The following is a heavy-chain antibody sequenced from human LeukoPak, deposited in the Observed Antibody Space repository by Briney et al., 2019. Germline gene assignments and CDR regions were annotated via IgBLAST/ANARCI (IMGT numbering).Heavy chain of an antibody. Sequence: TGGSLRLSCAASGFTFSSYGMHWVRQAPGKGLEWVAVIWYDGSNKYYADSVKGRFTISRDNSKNTLYLQMNSLRAEDTAVYYCAKDGDSSGYYPYAFDIWGQGTMVTVSS. CDR3: AKDGDSSGYYPYAFDI. V-gene: IGHV3-33*06. CDR1: GFTFSSYG. J-gene: IGHJ3*02. CDR2: IWYDGSNK. D-gene: IGHD3-22*01.